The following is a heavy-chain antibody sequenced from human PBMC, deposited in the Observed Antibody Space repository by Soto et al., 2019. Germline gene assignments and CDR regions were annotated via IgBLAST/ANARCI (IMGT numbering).Heavy chain of an antibody. J-gene: IGHJ6*02. V-gene: IGHV1-69*13. CDR3: ARAVAAIVYYYYGMDV. CDR2: IIPTFGTA. CDR1: GGTFSSYA. Sequence: GASVKVSCKASGGTFSSYAISWVRQAPGQGLEWMGGIIPTFGTANYAQKFQGRVTITADESTSTAYMELSSLRSEDTAVYYCARAVAAIVYYYYGMDVWGQGTTVTVSS. D-gene: IGHD2-15*01.